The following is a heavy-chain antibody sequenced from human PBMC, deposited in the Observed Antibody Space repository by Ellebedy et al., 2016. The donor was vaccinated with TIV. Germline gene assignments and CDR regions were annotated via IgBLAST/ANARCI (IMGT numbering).Heavy chain of an antibody. CDR3: AKPYYYDSSGQDY. J-gene: IGHJ4*02. Sequence: GESLKISCAASGFTFSSYAMSWVRQAPGKGLEWVSAISGSGGSTYYADSVKGRFTISRDNSKNTLYLQMNSLRAEDTAVYYCAKPYYYDSSGQDYWGQGTLVTVSS. V-gene: IGHV3-23*01. CDR1: GFTFSSYA. CDR2: ISGSGGST. D-gene: IGHD3-22*01.